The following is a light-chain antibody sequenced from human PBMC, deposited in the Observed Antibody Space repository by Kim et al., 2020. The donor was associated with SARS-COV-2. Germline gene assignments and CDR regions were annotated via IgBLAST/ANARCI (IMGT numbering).Light chain of an antibody. CDR2: SAY. Sequence: SACVYNRATCTCRASQSDSTYLNWYHQILGKAPKLLIHSAYKLQSGVPSRFSGSGSGTDFTLTINGLKPEDFATYYCQQSYTTPLTFGGETELEI. V-gene: IGKV1-39*01. J-gene: IGKJ4*01. CDR1: QSDSTY. CDR3: QQSYTTPLT.